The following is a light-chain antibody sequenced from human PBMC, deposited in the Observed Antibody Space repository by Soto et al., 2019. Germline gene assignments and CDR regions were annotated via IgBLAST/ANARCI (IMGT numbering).Light chain of an antibody. CDR3: QQYSSYPSLT. CDR1: QTINNL. Sequence: DMQMTKSPSTLSASVGDRVSITCRASQTINNLMAWYQQKPGQAPKLLIYKASNLETGVPSRFSGSGSGTEFTLTISSLQPDDFATYYCQQYSSYPSLTFGGGTKVDIK. J-gene: IGKJ4*01. V-gene: IGKV1-5*03. CDR2: KAS.